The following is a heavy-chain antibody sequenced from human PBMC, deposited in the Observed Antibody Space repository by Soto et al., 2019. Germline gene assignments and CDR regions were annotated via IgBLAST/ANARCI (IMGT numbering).Heavy chain of an antibody. Sequence: ESLKVSCPGSGYSFTCYWIGWVRQIPGTGLVWMGIIYAGDSDTRYSSPLQGQVTISADKTISTAYVQCSSLKASDTAMYYCARRYDTRDSRAFDVWGQGTMVTVSS. J-gene: IGHJ3*01. V-gene: IGHV5-51*01. CDR2: IYAGDSDT. D-gene: IGHD3-22*01. CDR1: GYSFTCYW. CDR3: ARRYDTRDSRAFDV.